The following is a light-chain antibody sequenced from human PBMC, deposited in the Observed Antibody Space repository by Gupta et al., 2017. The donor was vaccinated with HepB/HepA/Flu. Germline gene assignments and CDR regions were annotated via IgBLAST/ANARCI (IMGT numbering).Light chain of an antibody. Sequence: DIQMTQSPSSLSASVGDRVTITCRASQSINKYLNWYEQKPGKAPKLLIYATSRVQSGVPSRFSGSGSGTEFTLTISKRQPEDFATYYCQHRDNTPITFGQGTQVDIK. CDR2: ATS. CDR3: QHRDNTPIT. CDR1: QSINKY. V-gene: IGKV1-39*01. J-gene: IGKJ5*01.